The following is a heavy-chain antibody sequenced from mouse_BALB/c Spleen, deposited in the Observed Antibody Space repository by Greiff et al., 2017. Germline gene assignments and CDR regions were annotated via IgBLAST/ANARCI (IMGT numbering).Heavy chain of an antibody. CDR2: INPYNDGT. Sequence: EVQLQQSGPELVKPGASVKMSCKASGYTFTSYVMHWVKQKPGQGLEWIGYINPYNDGTKYNEKFKGKAKLTSDKSSSTAYMELSSLTSEDSAVYYCARGTARAWFAYWGQGTLVTVSA. CDR1: GYTFTSYV. D-gene: IGHD3-1*01. J-gene: IGHJ3*01. CDR3: ARGTARAWFAY. V-gene: IGHV1-14*01.